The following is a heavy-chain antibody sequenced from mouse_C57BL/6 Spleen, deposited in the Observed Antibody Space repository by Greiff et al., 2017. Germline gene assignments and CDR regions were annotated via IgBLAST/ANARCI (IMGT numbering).Heavy chain of an antibody. CDR1: GYTFTSYW. CDR3: ARSREYGNYDY. D-gene: IGHD2-10*02. CDR2: IDPSDSYT. J-gene: IGHJ2*01. V-gene: IGHV1-69*01. Sequence: QVQLQQSGAELVMPGASVKLSCKASGYTFTSYWMHWVKQRPGQGLEWIGEIDPSDSYTNYNQKFKGKSTLTVDKSSSTAYMQLSSLTSEDSAVYYCARSREYGNYDYWGQGTTLTVSS.